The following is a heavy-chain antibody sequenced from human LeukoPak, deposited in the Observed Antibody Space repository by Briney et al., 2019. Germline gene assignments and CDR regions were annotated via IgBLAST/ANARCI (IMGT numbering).Heavy chain of an antibody. D-gene: IGHD3-3*01. CDR2: ISSSSSSI. CDR1: GSTFSNYN. V-gene: IGHV3-48*01. J-gene: IGHJ4*02. Sequence: GGSLRLSCAASGSTFSNYNMHWVRQAPGKGLEWVSYISSSSSSIHYADSVKGRFTISRDNAKNSLYLQMNSLRAEDTAVYYCARDRGDFWSGYYTNYFDYWGQETLVTVSS. CDR3: ARDRGDFWSGYYTNYFDY.